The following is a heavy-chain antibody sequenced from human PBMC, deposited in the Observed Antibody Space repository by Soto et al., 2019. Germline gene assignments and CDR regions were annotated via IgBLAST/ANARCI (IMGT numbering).Heavy chain of an antibody. J-gene: IGHJ6*02. D-gene: IGHD3-10*01. CDR1: GFTYGAYE. CDR2: ISSSGSIR. V-gene: IGHV3-48*03. Sequence: EVQLVESGGGLVQPGGSLRLSCAVSGFTYGAYEMNWVRQAPGKGLEWVAYISSSGSIRYYADSVQGRFTISRDNANNSLYLQMNSLRGEDTAGYYCARELRTLDRGVTYSMDVWGQGTTITVTS. CDR3: ARELRTLDRGVTYSMDV.